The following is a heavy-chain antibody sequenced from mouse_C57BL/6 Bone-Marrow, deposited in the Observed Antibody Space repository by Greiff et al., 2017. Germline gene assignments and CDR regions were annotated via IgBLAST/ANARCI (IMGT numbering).Heavy chain of an antibody. V-gene: IGHV5-17*01. D-gene: IGHD1-1*01. CDR2: ISSGSSTN. Sequence: EVKLMESGGGLVKPGGSLKLSCAASGFTFSDYGMHWVRQAPEKGLEWVAYISSGSSTNYYADTVKGRFTISRDNAKNTPFMQMTSLRSENTAMYYCEKSTTVVAPFDYWGQGTTLTVSS. J-gene: IGHJ2*01. CDR3: EKSTTVVAPFDY. CDR1: GFTFSDYG.